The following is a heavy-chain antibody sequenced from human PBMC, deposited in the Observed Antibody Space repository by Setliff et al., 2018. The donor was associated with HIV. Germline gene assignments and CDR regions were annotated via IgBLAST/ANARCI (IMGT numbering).Heavy chain of an antibody. CDR2: INHSGST. CDR3: ARLPDINSWPFDY. CDR1: GGSFSGYY. J-gene: IGHJ4*02. V-gene: IGHV4-34*01. Sequence: SETLSLTCAVYGGSFSGYYWSWIRQPPGKGLEWIGEINHSGSTNYNPSLKSRVTILVDTSKNQFSLKLSSVTAADTAVYYCARLPDINSWPFDYWARGTLVTVSS. D-gene: IGHD6-13*01.